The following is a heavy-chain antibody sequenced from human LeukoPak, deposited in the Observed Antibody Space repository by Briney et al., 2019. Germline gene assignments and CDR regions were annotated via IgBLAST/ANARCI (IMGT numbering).Heavy chain of an antibody. Sequence: ASVKVSCKASGYTFTSYDINWVRQATGQGLERMGWMNPNSGNTGYAQKFQGRVTMTRNTSISTAYMELSSLRSEDTAVYYCARLGMAAAGTLYYYGMDVWGQGTTVTVSS. CDR1: GYTFTSYD. V-gene: IGHV1-8*01. D-gene: IGHD6-13*01. CDR3: ARLGMAAAGTLYYYGMDV. J-gene: IGHJ6*02. CDR2: MNPNSGNT.